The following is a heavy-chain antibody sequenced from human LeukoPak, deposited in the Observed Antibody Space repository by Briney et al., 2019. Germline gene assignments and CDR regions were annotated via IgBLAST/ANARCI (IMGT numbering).Heavy chain of an antibody. Sequence: SETLSLTCTVYGGSISSYYWSWIRQPAGKGLEWIGRIYTNGSTNYNPSLKSRVTMSVDTSKNQFSLKLSSVTAADTAVYYCARDSLGYCSSTSCPYYYYGMDVWGQGTTVTVSS. J-gene: IGHJ6*02. D-gene: IGHD2-2*01. CDR3: ARDSLGYCSSTSCPYYYYGMDV. CDR2: IYTNGST. V-gene: IGHV4-4*07. CDR1: GGSISSYY.